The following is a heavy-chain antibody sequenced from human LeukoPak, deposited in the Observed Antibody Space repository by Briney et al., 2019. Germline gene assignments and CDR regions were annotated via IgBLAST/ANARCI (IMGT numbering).Heavy chain of an antibody. CDR3: ARRNSHVFDT. CDR1: GFTFSNYG. J-gene: IGHJ3*02. D-gene: IGHD1-14*01. CDR2: IRYDGTAQ. Sequence: PGGSLRLSCAASGFTFSNYGMHWVRQAPGKGLEWVAFIRYDGTAQYYADSVKGRFTISRDNSKNTLYMQVNSLRAEDTAVFYCARRNSHVFDTWGQGTMVTVSS. V-gene: IGHV3-30*02.